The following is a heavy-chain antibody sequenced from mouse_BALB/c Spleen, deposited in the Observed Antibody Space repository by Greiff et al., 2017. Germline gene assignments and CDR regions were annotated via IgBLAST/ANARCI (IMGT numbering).Heavy chain of an antibody. CDR3: ARDGAITTAHFDY. V-gene: IGHV3-6*02. CDR2: ISYDGSN. CDR1: GYSITSGYY. J-gene: IGHJ2*01. Sequence: EVKLMESGPGLVKPSQSLSLTCSVTGYSITSGYYWNWIRQFPGNKLEWMGYISYDGSNNYNPSLKNRISITRDTSKNQFFLKLNSVTTEDTATYYCARDGAITTAHFDYWGQGTTLTVSS. D-gene: IGHD1-2*01.